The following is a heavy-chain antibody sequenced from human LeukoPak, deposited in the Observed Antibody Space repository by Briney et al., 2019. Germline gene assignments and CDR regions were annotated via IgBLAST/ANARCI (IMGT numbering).Heavy chain of an antibody. CDR2: ISSSSSYI. CDR1: GLTFSSYS. D-gene: IGHD7-27*01. V-gene: IGHV3-21*01. J-gene: IGHJ6*03. Sequence: PGGSLRLSCAASGLTFSSYSLSWVRQAPGKGLEWVSSISSSSSYIYYADSVKGRFTLSRDNAKNSLFLQMNSLRAEDTAVYYCARDSGAGGSYYHYIMDVWGKGTTVTVAS. CDR3: ARDSGAGGSYYHYIMDV.